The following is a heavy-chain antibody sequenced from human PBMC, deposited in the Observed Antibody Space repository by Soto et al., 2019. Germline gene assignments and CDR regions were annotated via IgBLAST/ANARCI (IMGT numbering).Heavy chain of an antibody. D-gene: IGHD2-21*02. CDR2: IIPIFGTA. J-gene: IGHJ5*02. CDR3: ARDPPYCGGDCRVHNWFDP. Sequence: SVKVSCKASGGTFSSYAISWVRQAPGQGLEWMGGIIPIFGTANHAQKFQGRVTITADESTSTAYMELSSLRSEDTAVYYCARDPPYCGGDCRVHNWFDPWGQGTLVTVSS. CDR1: GGTFSSYA. V-gene: IGHV1-69*13.